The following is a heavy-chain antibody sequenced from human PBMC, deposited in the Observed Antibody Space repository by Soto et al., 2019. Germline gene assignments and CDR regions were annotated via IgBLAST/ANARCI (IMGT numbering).Heavy chain of an antibody. J-gene: IGHJ4*02. D-gene: IGHD3-22*01. CDR3: AKEWVYDSSGWSFDY. CDR1: GFTFSSYG. Sequence: QVQLVESGGGVVQPGRSLRLSCAASGFTFSSYGMHWVRQAPGKGLEWVAVISYDGSNKYYADSVKGRFTISRDKSKNTLYLQMNSLRAEDTAVYYCAKEWVYDSSGWSFDYWGQGTLVTVSS. V-gene: IGHV3-30*18. CDR2: ISYDGSNK.